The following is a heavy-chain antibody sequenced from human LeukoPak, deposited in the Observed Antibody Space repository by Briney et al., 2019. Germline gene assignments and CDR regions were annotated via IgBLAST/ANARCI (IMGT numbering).Heavy chain of an antibody. D-gene: IGHD4-17*01. CDR2: IIPIFGTA. Sequence: GSSVKVSCKASGGTFSSYAISWVRQAPGQGLEWMGGIIPIFGTANYAQKFQGRVTITTDESTSTAYMELSSLRSEDTAVYYCARAPDGASPLYSYYRDVGEKGPRVPFS. V-gene: IGHV1-69*05. CDR3: ARAPDGASPLYSYYRDV. J-gene: IGHJ6*03. CDR1: GGTFSSYA.